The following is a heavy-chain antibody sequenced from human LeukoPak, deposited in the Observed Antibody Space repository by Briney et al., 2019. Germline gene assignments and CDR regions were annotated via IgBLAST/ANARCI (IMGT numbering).Heavy chain of an antibody. CDR2: IHYGGST. CDR1: GGSISSSSYY. V-gene: IGHV4-39*01. J-gene: IGHJ4*02. D-gene: IGHD1-1*01. Sequence: SETLSLTCTVSGGSISSSSYYWGWIRQPPGKGLEWIGSIHYGGSTYYNPSLRSRVTMSVDTSKNQFSLKLNSVTATDTALYYCWGWQGYNNNWRRYYFDYWGQGTLVTVSS. CDR3: WGWQGYNNNWRRYYFDY.